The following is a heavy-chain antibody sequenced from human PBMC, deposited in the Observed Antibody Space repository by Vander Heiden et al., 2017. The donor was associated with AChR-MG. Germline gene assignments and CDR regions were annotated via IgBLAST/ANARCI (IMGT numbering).Heavy chain of an antibody. D-gene: IGHD4-17*01. CDR3: ARDRLTATTSFDY. Sequence: QVQLVESGGGVVQPGKSLSLSCITSGFAFSRFAVHWVRQDPGKGLEWVAVISDDGSSKYYADSVKGRCTISRDNSKKAVDLQMNSLRAEDSAVYYCARDRLTATTSFDYWGQGTLVTVSS. J-gene: IGHJ4*02. CDR2: ISDDGSSK. CDR1: GFAFSRFA. V-gene: IGHV3-30-3*01.